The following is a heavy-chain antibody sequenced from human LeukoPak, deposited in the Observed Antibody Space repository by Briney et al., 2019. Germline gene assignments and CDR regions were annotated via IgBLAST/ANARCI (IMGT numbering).Heavy chain of an antibody. CDR2: INSDGRTT. J-gene: IGHJ4*02. CDR3: AMIKEG. V-gene: IGHV3-74*01. D-gene: IGHD3-22*01. Sequence: GGSLRLSCSASGFTFSNNWMHWVRQAPGKGLVWVSRINSDGRTTTYADSVKGRFTISRDNAKNTLYLQMNSLRAEDTAVYYCAMIKEGWGQGTLVTVSS. CDR1: GFTFSNNW.